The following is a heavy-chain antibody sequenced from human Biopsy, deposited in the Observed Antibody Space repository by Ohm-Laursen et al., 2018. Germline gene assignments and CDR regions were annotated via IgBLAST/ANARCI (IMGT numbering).Heavy chain of an antibody. CDR1: GDSVTKYY. V-gene: IGHV4-59*02. CDR2: IYYSVMT. J-gene: IGHJ6*02. CDR3: ARDSGILNYGNFKYYRDYGMDV. Sequence: SDTLSLTCTVSGDSVTKYYWSWIRQPPGRGLEWIGHIYYSVMTNYNPSLQSRVSISVDTSRNQVSLTLSSVTAADTAVYYCARDSGILNYGNFKYYRDYGMDVWGQGTKVTVSS. D-gene: IGHD4-11*01.